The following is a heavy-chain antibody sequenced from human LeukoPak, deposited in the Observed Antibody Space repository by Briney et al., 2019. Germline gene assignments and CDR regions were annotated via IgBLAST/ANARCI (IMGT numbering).Heavy chain of an antibody. J-gene: IGHJ4*02. Sequence: SETLSLTCAVSGYSISSGYYWGWIRQPPGKELEWIGSIYHSGSTYYNPSLKSRVTISVDTSKNQFSLKLSSVTAADTAVYYCARLARGILLPDYWGQGTLVTVSS. CDR3: ARLARGILLPDY. D-gene: IGHD3-22*01. CDR1: GYSISSGYY. CDR2: IYHSGST. V-gene: IGHV4-38-2*01.